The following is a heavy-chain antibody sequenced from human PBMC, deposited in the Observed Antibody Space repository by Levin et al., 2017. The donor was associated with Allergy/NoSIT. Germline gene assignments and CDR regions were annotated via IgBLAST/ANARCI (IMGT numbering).Heavy chain of an antibody. Sequence: GGSLRLSCAASGFRFSSYAMNWVRQAPGKGLQWVSYIIGSGETIFYSDGVKGRFTISRDNAKNSLFLQMNSLRVEDTAVYYCARDSPTSGQFDYWGQGTLVTVSS. CDR2: IIGSGETI. CDR3: ARDSPTSGQFDY. CDR1: GFRFSSYA. J-gene: IGHJ4*02. V-gene: IGHV3-48*01. D-gene: IGHD5-12*01.